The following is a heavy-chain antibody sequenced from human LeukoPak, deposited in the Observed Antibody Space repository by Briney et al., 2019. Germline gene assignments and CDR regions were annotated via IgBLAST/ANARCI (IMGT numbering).Heavy chain of an antibody. CDR2: IYPDDSNT. D-gene: IGHD6-6*01. CDR1: GYSFTSYW. Sequence: GESLKISCKGSGYSFTSYWIGWVRQMPGKGLEWMGIIYPDDSNTKYSPSFQGQVTISADKSISTAYLQWSSLKASDTAMYYCARSISSSYYFDYWGQGTLVTVSS. V-gene: IGHV5-51*01. J-gene: IGHJ4*02. CDR3: ARSISSSYYFDY.